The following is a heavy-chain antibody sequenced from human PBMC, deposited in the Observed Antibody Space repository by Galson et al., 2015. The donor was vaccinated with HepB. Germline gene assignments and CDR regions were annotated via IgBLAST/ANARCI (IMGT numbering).Heavy chain of an antibody. V-gene: IGHV3-15*01. D-gene: IGHD3-16*01. J-gene: IGHJ4*02. CDR1: GFHFADAS. CDR3: AKGLLRIDY. Sequence: SLRLSCAASGFHFADASINWVRQIPGKGLDWIGRIKRRIDDGTAAHAAALKERFIISRDDSKDMAYLQMNSLRAEDTAVYYCAKGLLRIDYWGQGTLVTVSS. CDR2: IKRRIDDGTA.